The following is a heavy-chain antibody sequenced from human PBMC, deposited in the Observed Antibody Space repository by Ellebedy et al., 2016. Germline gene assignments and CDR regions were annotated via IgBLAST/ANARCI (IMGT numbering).Heavy chain of an antibody. CDR2: ISSSSSTI. CDR1: GFTFSSDS. Sequence: GGSLRLXXAASGFTFSSDSVNWVRQAPGKGLEWVSYISSSSSTIYYADSVKGRFTISRDNAKNSLYLQMNSLRAEDTAVYYCARDFGLGYCSSGSCYKYYYYYYYMDVWGKGTTVTVSS. CDR3: ARDFGLGYCSSGSCYKYYYYYYYMDV. J-gene: IGHJ6*03. V-gene: IGHV3-48*01. D-gene: IGHD2-15*01.